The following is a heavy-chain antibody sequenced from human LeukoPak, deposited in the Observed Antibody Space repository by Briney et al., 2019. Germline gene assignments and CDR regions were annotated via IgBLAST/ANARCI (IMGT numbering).Heavy chain of an antibody. CDR2: ISSSSSYI. V-gene: IGHV3-21*01. CDR1: GFTFGDYA. Sequence: PGGSLTLSCTASGFTFGDYAMSWFRQAPGKGLEWVSSISSSSSYIYYADSVKGRFTISRDNAKNALYLQMNSLRAEDTAVYYCARYSGRTSSFDYWGQGTLVTVSS. CDR3: ARYSGRTSSFDY. D-gene: IGHD1-26*01. J-gene: IGHJ4*02.